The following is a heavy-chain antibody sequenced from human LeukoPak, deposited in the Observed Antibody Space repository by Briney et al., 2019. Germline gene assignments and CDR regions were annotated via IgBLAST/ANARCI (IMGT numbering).Heavy chain of an antibody. CDR1: GFTFSSYS. CDR2: ISSSSSYI. V-gene: IGHV3-21*01. CDR3: ARDADGYFDY. Sequence: GGSLRLSCAASGFTFSSYSMNWVRQAPGKGLEWVSSISSSSSYIYYADSVKGRFTISRDNAKNTLYLQMNSLRAEDTAVYYCARDADGYFDYWGQGTLVTVSS. J-gene: IGHJ4*02.